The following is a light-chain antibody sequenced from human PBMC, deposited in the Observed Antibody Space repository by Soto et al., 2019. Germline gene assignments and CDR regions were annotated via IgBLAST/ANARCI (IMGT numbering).Light chain of an antibody. CDR3: QQYGNSPPYS. Sequence: EIVLTQSPGSLSSSPGEGATLSCRASQSVSTTYLAWYQLKPGQAPRLVIYATSSRAAGIPDRFRGSGSGTEFTLTISSLEPEDVGVYFCQQYGNSPPYSFGQGTKLEIK. CDR2: ATS. J-gene: IGKJ2*03. CDR1: QSVSTTY. V-gene: IGKV3-20*01.